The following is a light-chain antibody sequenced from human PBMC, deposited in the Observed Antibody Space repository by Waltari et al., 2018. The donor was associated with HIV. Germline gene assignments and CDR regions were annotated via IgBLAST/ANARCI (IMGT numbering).Light chain of an antibody. CDR1: TPNIGTYI. CDR3: AAWDDSLNGPV. CDR2: SNN. Sequence: QSVLTQPPSASGTPGQRVTISCSGSTPNIGTYIVNWYQQSPGTAPKLLIYSNNQRPSGVPDRFSGSKSGTSASLAISGLQSEDEADYYCAAWDDSLNGPVFGGGTKLTVL. J-gene: IGLJ3*02. V-gene: IGLV1-44*01.